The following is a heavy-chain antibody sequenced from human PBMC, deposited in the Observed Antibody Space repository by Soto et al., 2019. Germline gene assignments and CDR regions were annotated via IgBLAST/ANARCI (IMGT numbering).Heavy chain of an antibody. D-gene: IGHD3-22*01. CDR3: ARVAGDSSGYYLNYLDY. V-gene: IGHV3-48*02. J-gene: IGHJ4*02. CDR2: ISSSSSTI. CDR1: GFTFSSYS. Sequence: EVQLVESGGGLVQPGGSLRLSCAASGFTFSSYSMNWVRQAPGKGLEWVSYISSSSSTIYYADSVKGRFTISRDNAKNSLDLQMNSLRDEDTAVYYCARVAGDSSGYYLNYLDYWGQGTLVTVSS.